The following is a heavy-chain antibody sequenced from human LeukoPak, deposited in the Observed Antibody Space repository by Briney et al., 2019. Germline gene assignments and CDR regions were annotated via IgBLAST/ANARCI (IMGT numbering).Heavy chain of an antibody. V-gene: IGHV3-66*01. D-gene: IGHD5-18*01. J-gene: IGHJ4*02. Sequence: GGSLRLSCAASGFTVSSNYMSWVRQAPGKGLEWVSVIYSGGSTYYADSVKGRFTISRDNSKNTLYLQMNSLRAEDTAVYYCARYLGGYSYGLDYWGQGTLVTVSS. CDR1: GFTVSSNY. CDR3: ARYLGGYSYGLDY. CDR2: IYSGGST.